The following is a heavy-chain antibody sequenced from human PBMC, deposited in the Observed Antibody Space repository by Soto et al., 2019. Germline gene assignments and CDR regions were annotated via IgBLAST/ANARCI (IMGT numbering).Heavy chain of an antibody. CDR3: AKDGASITMAWCDAFDI. CDR1: GFTLSSYG. D-gene: IGHD3-10*01. J-gene: IGHJ3*02. CDR2: ISTDGSNK. V-gene: IGHV3-30*18. Sequence: GGSLRLSCAVSGFTLSSYGMHWVSQARGKGLEWVAAISTDGSNKYYPDSVKGRFTISRDNSKNTMYLQMNSQRAEDTAVYYYAKDGASITMAWCDAFDIWGQGTMVTVSS.